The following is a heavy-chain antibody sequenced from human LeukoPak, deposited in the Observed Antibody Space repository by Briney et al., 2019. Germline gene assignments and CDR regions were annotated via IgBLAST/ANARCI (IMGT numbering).Heavy chain of an antibody. CDR1: GFTFSTFA. D-gene: IGHD2-8*02. V-gene: IGHV3-23*01. Sequence: GGSLRLSCAASGFTFSTFAMICVRQPPGKGLEWVSSIFTSGGEIHYADSVRGRFTISRDNSKSTLSLQMNSLRAEDTAIYYCATYRQVLLPFESWGQGTLVTVSS. J-gene: IGHJ4*02. CDR2: IFTSGGEI. CDR3: ATYRQVLLPFES.